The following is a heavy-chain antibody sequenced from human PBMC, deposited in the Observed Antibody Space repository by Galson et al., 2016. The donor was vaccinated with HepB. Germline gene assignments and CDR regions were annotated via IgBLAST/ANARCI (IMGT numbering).Heavy chain of an antibody. CDR2: ISGNGENT. CDR3: AKHRLGYYDSGSPSDY. CDR1: GFTFSDHA. D-gene: IGHD3-10*01. Sequence: SLRLSCAASGFTFSDHAMYWVRRSPGKGRHYVSAISGNGENTHYAHSWCGRFPIPRDNSKNTLYLQMSSLRAEDAAIYLCAKHRLGYYDSGSPSDYWGQGTLVTVSS. V-gene: IGHV3-64D*08. J-gene: IGHJ4*02.